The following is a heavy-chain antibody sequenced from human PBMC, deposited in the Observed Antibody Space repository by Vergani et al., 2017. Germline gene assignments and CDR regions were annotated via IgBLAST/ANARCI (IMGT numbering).Heavy chain of an antibody. CDR2: MYSGDET. CDR1: GSPVSGNY. Sequence: EVQLVESGGGLVQPGGSLRLSCAASGSPVSGNYMTWVRKAPGKGREWVSHMYSGDETYYADSVKGRITISRDTSKKALHRQINKPRVEDTAVYFCARGNDYDSVTYVDPWGQGTLVTVSS. J-gene: IGHJ5*02. D-gene: IGHD3-10*01. CDR3: ARGNDYDSVTYVDP. V-gene: IGHV3-66*02.